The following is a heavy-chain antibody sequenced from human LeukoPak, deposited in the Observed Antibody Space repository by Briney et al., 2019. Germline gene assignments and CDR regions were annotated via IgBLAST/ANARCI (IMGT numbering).Heavy chain of an antibody. J-gene: IGHJ4*02. CDR3: ARARLCSSASCYGLDY. V-gene: IGHV3-48*04. CDR1: GFTFSSYT. Sequence: PGGSLRLSCAASGFTFSSYTMNWVRQAPGKGLEWVSYISSTSSTVYYADSVKGRFTISRDNARNSLYLHMNILRAEDTAVYYCARARLCSSASCYGLDYWGQGTLVTVSS. CDR2: ISSTSSTV. D-gene: IGHD2-2*01.